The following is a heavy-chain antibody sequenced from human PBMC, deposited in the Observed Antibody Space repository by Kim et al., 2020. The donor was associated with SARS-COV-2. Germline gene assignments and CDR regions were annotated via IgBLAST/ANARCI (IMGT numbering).Heavy chain of an antibody. J-gene: IGHJ6*02. CDR3: ARVVTYHYGMDV. Sequence: NDNHPRKSRVIMSVDTAENQFSLNLSSVTAADTAVYYCARVVTYHYGMDVWGQGTTVTVSS. V-gene: IGHV4-4*07.